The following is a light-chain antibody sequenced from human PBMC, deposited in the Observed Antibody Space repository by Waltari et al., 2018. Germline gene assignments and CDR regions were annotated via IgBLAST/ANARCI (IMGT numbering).Light chain of an antibody. Sequence: VMTPSPATLSVSHGERATLPGRSSQNVRSNLAWYQQKPGQAPRLLIYGASTRATGIPARFSGSGSGTEFTLTISSLQSEDFAVYYCQQYNNWPGTFGQGTKLEI. CDR3: QQYNNWPGT. J-gene: IGKJ2*01. CDR2: GAS. CDR1: QNVRSN. V-gene: IGKV3-15*01.